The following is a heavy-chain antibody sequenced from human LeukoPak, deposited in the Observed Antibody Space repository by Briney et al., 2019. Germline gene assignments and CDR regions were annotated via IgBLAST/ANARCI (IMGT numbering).Heavy chain of an antibody. V-gene: IGHV4-59*08. CDR1: GGSLSSYY. J-gene: IGHJ3*02. CDR2: INYSGSA. Sequence: SETLSLTCTVSGGSLSSYYFSWIRQSPGKGLEWIAYINYSGSASYNPSLKSRVIMTVDTSKQFSLSLSSVTAADTAVYYCARHNYDDYVFDIWGQGTKVTVSS. D-gene: IGHD4-17*01. CDR3: ARHNYDDYVFDI.